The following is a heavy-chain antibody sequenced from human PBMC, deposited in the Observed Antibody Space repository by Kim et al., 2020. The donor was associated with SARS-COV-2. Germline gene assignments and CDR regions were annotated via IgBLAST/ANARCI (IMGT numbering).Heavy chain of an antibody. CDR1: GFTFSSYW. Sequence: GGSLRLSCAASGFTFSSYWMHWVRQAPGKGLVWVSRINSDGSSTSYADSVKGRFTISRDNAKNTLYLQMNSLRAEDTAVYYCARGRYRELPHLDYWGQGTLVTVSS. D-gene: IGHD1-7*01. CDR2: INSDGSST. CDR3: ARGRYRELPHLDY. V-gene: IGHV3-74*01. J-gene: IGHJ4*02.